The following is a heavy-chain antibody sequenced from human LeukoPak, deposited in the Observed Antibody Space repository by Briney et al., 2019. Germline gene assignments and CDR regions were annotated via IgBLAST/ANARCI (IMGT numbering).Heavy chain of an antibody. D-gene: IGHD2-2*01. Sequence: PGRSLRLSCAASGFTFSSYAMHWVRQAPGKGLEWVAVISYDGSNKYYADSVKGRFTISRDNSKNTLYLQMNSLRAEDTAVYYCARGGPRVVPAAIRYFDYWGQGTLVTVSS. CDR2: ISYDGSNK. J-gene: IGHJ4*02. V-gene: IGHV3-30-3*01. CDR3: ARGGPRVVPAAIRYFDY. CDR1: GFTFSSYA.